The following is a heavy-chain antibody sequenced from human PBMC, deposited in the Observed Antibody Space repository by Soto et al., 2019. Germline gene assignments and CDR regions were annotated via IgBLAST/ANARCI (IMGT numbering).Heavy chain of an antibody. Sequence: QVQLQESGPGLVKPSETLSLTCTVSGGSISSYYWSWIRQPAGKGLEWIGRIYTSGSTNYNPSLKSRVTMSVDTSKNQFSLKLSSVTAADTAVYYCARKRVAEYSSSSSNWYLDLWGRGTLVTVSS. CDR2: IYTSGST. J-gene: IGHJ2*01. CDR1: GGSISSYY. D-gene: IGHD6-6*01. CDR3: ARKRVAEYSSSSSNWYLDL. V-gene: IGHV4-4*07.